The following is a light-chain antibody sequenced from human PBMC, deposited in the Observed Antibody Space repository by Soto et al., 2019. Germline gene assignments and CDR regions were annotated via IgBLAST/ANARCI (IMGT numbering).Light chain of an antibody. J-gene: IGKJ4*01. V-gene: IGKV3-15*01. Sequence: EIVMTQSPATLSVSPWERATLSCRASQSVSSNLAWYQQKPGQAPRLLIYGASTRATGIPARFSGSGSGTEFTLTISSLQSEDFAVYYCQQYNNWPPTFGGGTKV. CDR1: QSVSSN. CDR3: QQYNNWPPT. CDR2: GAS.